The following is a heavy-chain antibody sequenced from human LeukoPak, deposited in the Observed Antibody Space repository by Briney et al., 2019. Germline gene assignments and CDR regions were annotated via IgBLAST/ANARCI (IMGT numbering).Heavy chain of an antibody. J-gene: IGHJ4*02. CDR1: RFTLSNYL. Sequence: GGSLRLSCAASRFTLSNYLMSWVRQAPGKGLEWVANIKKDGSETYSVDSVKGRFTISRDNAKNSLSLQMNSLRAEDTAVYYCARQRGSGCLDYWGQGTLVTVSS. CDR3: ARQRGSGCLDY. V-gene: IGHV3-7*01. D-gene: IGHD6-19*01. CDR2: IKKDGSET.